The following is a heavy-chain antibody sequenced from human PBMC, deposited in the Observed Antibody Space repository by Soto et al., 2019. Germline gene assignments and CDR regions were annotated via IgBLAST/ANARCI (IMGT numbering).Heavy chain of an antibody. Sequence: GGSLRLSCAASGFTFSDYFMSWIRQAPGKGLEWVSYVSSCTTYTDYADSVKGRFTISRDNAKNSLYLQMNSLRAEDTAVYYCARGPSPRYYYDSSGYYNYWGQGTLVTVSS. CDR2: VSSCTTYT. J-gene: IGHJ4*02. CDR1: GFTFSDYF. D-gene: IGHD3-22*01. V-gene: IGHV3-11*05. CDR3: ARGPSPRYYYDSSGYYNY.